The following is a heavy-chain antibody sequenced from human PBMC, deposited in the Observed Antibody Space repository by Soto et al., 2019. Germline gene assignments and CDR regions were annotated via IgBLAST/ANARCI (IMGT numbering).Heavy chain of an antibody. J-gene: IGHJ4*02. Sequence: GGSLRLSCEASRFNFSNFAMSWVRQAPGKGLEWVSAIGASGAGTYYAEYVKGRFTISRDNSKNTLYLQMNSLRAEDTAVYYCALRKTGSYFDYWGQGTLVTVSS. CDR1: RFNFSNFA. D-gene: IGHD1-26*01. CDR2: IGASGAGT. V-gene: IGHV3-23*01. CDR3: ALRKTGSYFDY.